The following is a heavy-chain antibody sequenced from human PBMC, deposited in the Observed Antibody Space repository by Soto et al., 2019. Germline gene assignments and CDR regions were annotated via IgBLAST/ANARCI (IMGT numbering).Heavy chain of an antibody. CDR3: ARDLEDIVVVVAARVCAFDI. V-gene: IGHV3-23*01. Sequence: LRVSCAASGCTFSSYAMSWVRRAPGKGLEWVSAMSGTGGSTYYADSVKGRFTSTSDNSKNTLYLQMNSLRAEDRVVYYCARDLEDIVVVVAARVCAFDIWGQGTMVTVSS. D-gene: IGHD2-15*01. CDR1: GCTFSSYA. J-gene: IGHJ3*02. CDR2: MSGTGGST.